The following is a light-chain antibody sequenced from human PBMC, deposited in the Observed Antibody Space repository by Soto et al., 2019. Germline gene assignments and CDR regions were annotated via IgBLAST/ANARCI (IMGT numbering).Light chain of an antibody. V-gene: IGKV3-20*01. J-gene: IGKJ1*01. CDR2: GAS. CDR1: QSVSSN. Sequence: EIVMTQSPATLSVSPGERATLSCRASQSVSSNLAWYQQKPGQAPRLLIYGASTRATGIPDRFSGSGSGTDFTLTISRLEPEDFAVYYCQKYGSLSWTFGQGTKVDIK. CDR3: QKYGSLSWT.